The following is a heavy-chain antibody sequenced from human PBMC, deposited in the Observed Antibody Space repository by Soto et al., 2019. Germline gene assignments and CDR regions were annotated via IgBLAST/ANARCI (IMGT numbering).Heavy chain of an antibody. Sequence: QVQLVQSGAEVKKPGASVKVSCKASGYTFTSYGISWVRQAPVQGLEWMGWISAYNGNTNYAQKHQVRVTMTTDTSKMTAYMELRSLRSVEPAVYYCARDRGELLGGDASYIWVQGTMVIFSS. D-gene: IGHD1-26*01. V-gene: IGHV1-18*01. CDR3: ARDRGELLGGDASYI. J-gene: IGHJ3*02. CDR2: ISAYNGNT. CDR1: GYTFTSYG.